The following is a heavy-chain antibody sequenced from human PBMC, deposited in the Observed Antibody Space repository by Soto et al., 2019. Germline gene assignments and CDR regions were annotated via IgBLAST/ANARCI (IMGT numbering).Heavy chain of an antibody. CDR2: INPSGGST. J-gene: IGHJ4*02. Sequence: ASVKVSCKASGYTFTSYYMHWVRQAPGQGLEWMGRINPSGGSTSYAQKFQGRVTMTRDTSTSTAYMELRSLRSDDTAVYYCARVDSGYDSDYWGQGTQVTVSS. V-gene: IGHV1-46*01. D-gene: IGHD5-12*01. CDR1: GYTFTSYY. CDR3: ARVDSGYDSDY.